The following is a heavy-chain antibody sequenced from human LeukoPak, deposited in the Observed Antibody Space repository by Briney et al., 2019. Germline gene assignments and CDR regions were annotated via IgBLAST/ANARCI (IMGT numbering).Heavy chain of an antibody. CDR3: ARGFGDYVSYYMDV. CDR1: GGSISSGSFY. Sequence: KSSETLSLTCTVSGGSISSGSFYWSWIRQPAGKGLEWIGCIYTSGSTNYNPSLKSRVTISIDTSKNQFSLKLSSVTAADTAVYFCARGFGDYVSYYMDVWGKGTTVTVSS. V-gene: IGHV4-61*02. D-gene: IGHD3-10*01. CDR2: IYTSGST. J-gene: IGHJ6*03.